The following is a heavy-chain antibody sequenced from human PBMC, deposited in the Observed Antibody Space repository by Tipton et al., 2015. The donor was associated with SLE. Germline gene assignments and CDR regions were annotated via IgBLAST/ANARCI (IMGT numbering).Heavy chain of an antibody. CDR1: GGSISTVSNY. V-gene: IGHV4-31*03. D-gene: IGHD1-14*01. CDR2: IYYSGST. CDR3: GRGGLRMRDWIDY. J-gene: IGHJ4*02. Sequence: TLSLTCTVSGGSISTVSNYWSWIRQHPGKGLEWIGYIYYSGSTYFNPSLKSRVTISLDTSKNQFSLKLSSVTAADTAVYYCGRGGLRMRDWIDYWGQGTLVNVSS.